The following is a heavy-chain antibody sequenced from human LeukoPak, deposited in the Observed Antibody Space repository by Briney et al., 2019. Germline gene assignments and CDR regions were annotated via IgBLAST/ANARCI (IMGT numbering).Heavy chain of an antibody. Sequence: KSGGSLRLSCAASGVTFSSYAMSWVRQPPGKGLEWIGEIYHSGSTNYNPSLGSRVTISVDKSKNQVSLKLTSVTAADTAVYYCANRIRYFDWSPPHFHYWGQGTLVTVSS. CDR3: ANRIRYFDWSPPHFHY. CDR2: IYHSGST. D-gene: IGHD3-9*01. V-gene: IGHV4-4*02. J-gene: IGHJ4*02. CDR1: GVTFSSYAM.